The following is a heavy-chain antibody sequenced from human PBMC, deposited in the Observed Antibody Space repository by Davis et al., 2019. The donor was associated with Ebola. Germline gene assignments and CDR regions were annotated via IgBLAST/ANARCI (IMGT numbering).Heavy chain of an antibody. J-gene: IGHJ6*02. D-gene: IGHD6-19*01. Sequence: GESLKISCAASGFTFSNAWMNWVRQAPGKGLEWVGRIKSKTDGGTTDYAAPVKGRFTISRDDSKNTLYLQMNSLKTEDTAVYYCAKDRQWLVGYGMDVWGQGTTVTVSS. CDR3: AKDRQWLVGYGMDV. CDR2: IKSKTDGGTT. CDR1: GFTFSNAW. V-gene: IGHV3-15*07.